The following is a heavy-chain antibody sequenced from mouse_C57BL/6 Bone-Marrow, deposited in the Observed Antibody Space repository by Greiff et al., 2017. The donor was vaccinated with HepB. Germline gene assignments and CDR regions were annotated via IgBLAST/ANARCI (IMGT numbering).Heavy chain of an antibody. J-gene: IGHJ3*01. CDR2: ISSGSSTI. Sequence: EVMLVESGGGLVKPGGSLKLSCAASGFTFSDYGMHWVRQAPEKGLEWVAYISSGSSTIYYADTVKGRFTISRDNAKNTLFLQMTSLRSEDTAMYYCARAGGLRRRTWFAYWGQGTLVTVSA. CDR1: GFTFSDYG. D-gene: IGHD2-2*01. V-gene: IGHV5-17*01. CDR3: ARAGGLRRRTWFAY.